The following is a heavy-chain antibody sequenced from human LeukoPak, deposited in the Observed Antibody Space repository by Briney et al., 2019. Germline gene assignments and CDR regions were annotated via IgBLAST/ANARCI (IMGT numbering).Heavy chain of an antibody. CDR1: VFTFSSFA. V-gene: IGHV3-23*01. J-gene: IGHJ5*02. CDR2: VSGSAGTT. Sequence: GGSLRLSSTASVFTFSSFAMTSVRQAPGKGLEWVSNVSGSAGTTYYADSVKGRFTISTDNYKNKLFLQMNSLRAEDTALYYCAKGYCASFTCYSRFDPWGQGTLVTVSS. CDR3: AKGYCASFTCYSRFDP. D-gene: IGHD2-21*02.